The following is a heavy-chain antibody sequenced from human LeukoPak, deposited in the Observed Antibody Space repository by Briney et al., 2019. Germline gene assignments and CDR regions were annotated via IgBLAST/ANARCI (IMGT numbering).Heavy chain of an antibody. CDR2: IYSGGST. J-gene: IGHJ4*02. D-gene: IGHD3-22*01. CDR3: ARVAYDSSGYYPSNDY. V-gene: IGHV3-53*01. CDR1: GFTVSSNY. Sequence: HAGGSLRLSCAASGFTVSSNYMSWVRQAPGKGLEWVSVIYSGGSTYYADSVKGRFTISRDNSKNTLYLQMNSLRAEDTAVYYCARVAYDSSGYYPSNDYWGQGTLVTVSS.